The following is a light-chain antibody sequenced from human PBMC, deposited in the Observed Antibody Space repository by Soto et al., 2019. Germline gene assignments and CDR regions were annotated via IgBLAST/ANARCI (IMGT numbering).Light chain of an antibody. CDR3: ASNTPTWV. CDR2: EVT. CDR1: SSDVGGYNS. J-gene: IGLJ3*02. Sequence: QAVVTQPASVSGSPGQSISISCTGTSSDVGGYNSVSWYQQLPGKAPKLIIYEVTKRPSGISNRFSGSKSANTASLTISGLQADDEADYFCASNTPTWVFGGGTQLTVL. V-gene: IGLV2-14*03.